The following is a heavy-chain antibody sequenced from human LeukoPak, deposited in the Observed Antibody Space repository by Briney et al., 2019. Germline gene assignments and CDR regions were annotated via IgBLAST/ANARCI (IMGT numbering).Heavy chain of an antibody. J-gene: IGHJ6*02. CDR3: AKVPGSGCYSAFYYHAMDV. CDR2: ISGSGDST. Sequence: GGSLRLSCAASGFTFSSYAMSWVRQAPGKGLEWVSAISGSGDSTSYPDSVKGRFTISRDNSKNTLFLQMNSLRADDTAVYYCAKVPGSGCYSAFYYHAMDVWGQGTPVTVSS. V-gene: IGHV3-23*01. D-gene: IGHD3-10*01. CDR1: GFTFSSYA.